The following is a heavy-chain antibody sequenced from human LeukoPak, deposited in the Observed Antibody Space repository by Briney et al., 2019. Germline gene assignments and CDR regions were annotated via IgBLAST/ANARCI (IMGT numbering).Heavy chain of an antibody. CDR1: GFTFSDYY. CDR3: TREWGRSSGWFY. Sequence: GGSLRLSCAASGFTFSDYYMTWIRQAPGKGLEWVSYISGSGSSIFYADSVRGRFTISRDNAKNSLYLQMNNLRAEDTAVYYCTREWGRSSGWFYWGQGTLVTVSS. J-gene: IGHJ4*02. V-gene: IGHV3-11*04. CDR2: ISGSGSSI. D-gene: IGHD6-19*01.